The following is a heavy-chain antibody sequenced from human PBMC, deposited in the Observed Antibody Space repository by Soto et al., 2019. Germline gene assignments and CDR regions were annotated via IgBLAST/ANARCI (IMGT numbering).Heavy chain of an antibody. V-gene: IGHV4-31*03. CDR2: IYYSGST. D-gene: IGHD3-22*01. CDR3: ARDQALPDYYDSSGFDY. CDR1: GGSISSGGYY. Sequence: TLSLTCTVSGGSISSGGYYWSWIRQHPGKGLEWIGYIYYSGSTYYNPSLKSRVTISVDTSKNQFSLKLSSVTAADTAVYYCARDQALPDYYDSSGFDYWGQGTLVTVSS. J-gene: IGHJ4*02.